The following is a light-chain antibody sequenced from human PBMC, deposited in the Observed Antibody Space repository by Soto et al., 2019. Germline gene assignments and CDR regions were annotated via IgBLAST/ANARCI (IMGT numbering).Light chain of an antibody. J-gene: IGKJ1*01. V-gene: IGKV3-15*01. Sequence: EIVMTQSPVTLSVSPGERATLSCRASQSTSSNVTWYQQKPGLAPRLLLYSASKRATTVPARFSGSGSGTDFTLTISSLQSEDFAVYYCQQCNDWPWTLGKGTKV. CDR2: SAS. CDR1: QSTSSN. CDR3: QQCNDWPWT.